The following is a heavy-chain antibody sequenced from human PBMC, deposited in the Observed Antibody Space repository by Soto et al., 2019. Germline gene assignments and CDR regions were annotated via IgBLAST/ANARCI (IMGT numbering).Heavy chain of an antibody. V-gene: IGHV4-59*12. J-gene: IGHJ4*02. Sequence: QVVLQESGPGRVKPSETLSLTCSVSGRSITSYYWSWVRQPPGKGLEWNGYIYDNGITSQNPSLKSRVTMSADTSQNQFSLKLTSVTGADTAVYYCARNYDSNGYANEFDSWGQGILVTVTS. CDR2: IYDNGIT. D-gene: IGHD3-22*01. CDR3: ARNYDSNGYANEFDS. CDR1: GRSITSYY.